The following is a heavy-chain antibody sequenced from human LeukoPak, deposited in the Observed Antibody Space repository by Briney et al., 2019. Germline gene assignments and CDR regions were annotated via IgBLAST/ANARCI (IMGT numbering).Heavy chain of an antibody. CDR3: VKGWWVDY. D-gene: IGHD2-15*01. Sequence: GGSLRLSCSVSGFTFIPYAMYWVRQAPGKGLEYVSSICSDGGKPYYADSVRGRFTIAIDNAKNTLYLQMSSLRAEDTAVYYCVKGWWVDYWGQGAVVTVS. CDR1: GFTFIPYA. CDR2: ICSDGGKP. J-gene: IGHJ4*02. V-gene: IGHV3-64D*09.